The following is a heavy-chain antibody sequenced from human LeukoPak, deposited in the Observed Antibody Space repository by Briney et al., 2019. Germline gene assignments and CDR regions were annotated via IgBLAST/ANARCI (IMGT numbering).Heavy chain of an antibody. Sequence: SQTLSLTCTVSGGSISSGIYFWSWIRQPAGKGLEWIGRIYTSGSTNYNPSLKSRVTISVDTSKNRFSLKLSSVTAADTAVYYCARDAVNSTSLNFDYWGQGTLVTVSS. D-gene: IGHD2-2*01. CDR1: GGSISSGIYF. J-gene: IGHJ4*02. CDR3: ARDAVNSTSLNFDY. V-gene: IGHV4-61*02. CDR2: IYTSGST.